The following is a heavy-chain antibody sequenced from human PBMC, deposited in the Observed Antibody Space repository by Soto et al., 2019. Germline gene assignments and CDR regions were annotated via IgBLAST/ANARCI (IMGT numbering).Heavy chain of an antibody. D-gene: IGHD6-19*01. J-gene: IGHJ4*02. CDR1: GFSLSTSGVG. CDR2: IYWNDDK. CDR3: AHRPGALVAGTRFDY. V-gene: IGHV2-5*01. Sequence: SGPTLVNPTQTLTLTCTFSGFSLSTSGVGVGWIRQPPGKALEWLALIYWNDDKRYSPSLKSRLTITKDTSKNQVVLTMTNMDPVDTATYYCAHRPGALVAGTRFDYWGQGTLVTVSS.